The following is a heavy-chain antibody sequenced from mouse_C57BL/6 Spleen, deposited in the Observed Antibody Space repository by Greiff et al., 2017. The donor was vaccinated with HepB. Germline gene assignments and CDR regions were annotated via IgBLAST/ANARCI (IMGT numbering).Heavy chain of an antibody. CDR1: GFNIKDDY. CDR2: IDPENGDT. V-gene: IGHV14-4*01. CDR3: TNYYDYDGRVFAY. J-gene: IGHJ3*01. Sequence: VQLQQSGAELVRPGASVKLSCTASGFNIKDDYMHWVKQRPEQGLEWIGWIDPENGDTEYASKFQGKATITADTSSNTAYLQLSSLTSEDTAVYYCTNYYDYDGRVFAYWGQGTLVTVSA. D-gene: IGHD2-4*01.